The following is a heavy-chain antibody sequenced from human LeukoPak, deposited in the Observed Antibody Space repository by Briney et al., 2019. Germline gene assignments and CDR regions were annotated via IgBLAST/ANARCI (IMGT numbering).Heavy chain of an antibody. CDR3: AGSFGGALAC. D-gene: IGHD3-16*01. CDR1: GGSISGGSYY. Sequence: SQTLSLTCTVSGGSISGGSYYWSWIRQPAGKGLEWIGRIYTSGSTNYNPSLKSRVTISVDTSKNQFSLKLSSVTAADTAVYYCAGSFGGALACRGQGTLVTVSS. CDR2: IYTSGST. V-gene: IGHV4-61*02. J-gene: IGHJ4*02.